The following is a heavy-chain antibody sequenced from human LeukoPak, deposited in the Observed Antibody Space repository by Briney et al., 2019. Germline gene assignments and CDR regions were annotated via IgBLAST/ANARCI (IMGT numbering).Heavy chain of an antibody. CDR3: AYSSGWRRKVDY. CDR2: INHSGST. J-gene: IGHJ4*02. Sequence: SETLSLTCAVYGGSFSGYYWSWIRQPPGKGLEWIGEINHSGSTNYNPSLKSRVTISVDTSKNQFSLKLSSVTAADTAVYYCAYSSGWRRKVDYWGQGTLVTVSS. CDR1: GGSFSGYY. D-gene: IGHD6-19*01. V-gene: IGHV4-34*01.